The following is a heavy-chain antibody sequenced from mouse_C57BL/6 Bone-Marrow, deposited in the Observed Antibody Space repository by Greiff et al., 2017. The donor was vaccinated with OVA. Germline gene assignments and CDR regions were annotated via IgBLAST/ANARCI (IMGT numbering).Heavy chain of an antibody. D-gene: IGHD1-1*01. Sequence: QVTLKESGPGILQPSQTLSLTCSFSGFSLSTFGMGVGWIRQPSGKGLEWLAHIWWDDDKYYNPALKSRLTISKDTSKNQVFLKIANVDTADTATYYCARLYYYGSSYYFDVWGTGTTVTVSS. CDR1: GFSLSTFGMG. CDR3: ARLYYYGSSYYFDV. V-gene: IGHV8-8*01. J-gene: IGHJ1*03. CDR2: IWWDDDK.